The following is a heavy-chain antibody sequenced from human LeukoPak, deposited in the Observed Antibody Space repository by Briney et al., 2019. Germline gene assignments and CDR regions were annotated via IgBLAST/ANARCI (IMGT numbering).Heavy chain of an antibody. CDR2: ISGDGVST. V-gene: IGHV3-43*02. Sequence: GGSLRLSCVASGFPIADFAMHWVRQAPGKGLEWVSLISGDGVSTFYADSVKGRFSISRDNSKNSLSLEMNSLRTEDTAMYYCARESGKFDYWGQGTLVAVSS. CDR1: GFPIADFA. CDR3: ARESGKFDY. J-gene: IGHJ4*02.